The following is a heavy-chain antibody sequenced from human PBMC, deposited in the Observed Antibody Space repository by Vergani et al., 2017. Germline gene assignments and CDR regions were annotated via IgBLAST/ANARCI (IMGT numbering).Heavy chain of an antibody. V-gene: IGHV4-59*01. CDR3: ARSASYEGNYFDY. CDR1: GGSISSYY. CDR2: VYYSGST. D-gene: IGHD1-26*01. J-gene: IGHJ4*02. Sequence: QVQLQESGPGLVKPSETLPLTCTVSGGSISSYYWSWLRQPPGEGLEWIGYVYYSGSTNYNPSLKSRVTISVDTSKNQFSLKLSSVTAADTAVYYCARSASYEGNYFDYWGQGALVTVSS.